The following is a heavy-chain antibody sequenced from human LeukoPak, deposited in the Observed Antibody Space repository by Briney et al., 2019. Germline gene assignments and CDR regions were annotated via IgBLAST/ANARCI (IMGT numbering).Heavy chain of an antibody. CDR1: TFTVSDKY. CDR2: AYRGGTT. D-gene: IGHD2-21*02. J-gene: IGHJ4*02. Sequence: PGGSMTLAWPAATFTVSDKYVGWVSQAPGNVRGWDSVAYRGGTTYYANSVRGRSTISRNNPRTALKLQRSSVRAEDTAVYYCARDGAYCGGDCFGDWGQGTLVTVSS. V-gene: IGHV3-53*01. CDR3: ARDGAYCGGDCFGD.